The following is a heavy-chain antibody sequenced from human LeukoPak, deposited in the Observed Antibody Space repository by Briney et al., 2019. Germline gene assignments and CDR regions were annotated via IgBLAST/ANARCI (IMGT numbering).Heavy chain of an antibody. CDR3: ARCPYDSTGYYSVPSHLDY. V-gene: IGHV3-7*01. Sequence: GGSLRLSCAASGFTFSTYWMTWVRQAPGKGLGWVANIKQDGSAKYYVDSLRGRFSISRDNVKNSLFLQMNSLSAEDTAVYYCARCPYDSTGYYSVPSHLDYWGQGTLVTVSS. J-gene: IGHJ4*02. CDR1: GFTFSTYW. CDR2: IKQDGSAK. D-gene: IGHD3-22*01.